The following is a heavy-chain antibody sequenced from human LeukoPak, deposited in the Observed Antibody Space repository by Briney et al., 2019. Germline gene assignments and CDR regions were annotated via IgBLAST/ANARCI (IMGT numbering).Heavy chain of an antibody. D-gene: IGHD3-10*01. Sequence: ASVKVSCKASGYSFTSHYMHWVRQAPGQGLEWLGLINPSGSSTLYAQKFQGRVTMTRDMSTTTDYMELSSLRSEDTAVYYCARGILYGSGSYRTVWGQGTLVTVSS. V-gene: IGHV1-46*01. CDR3: ARGILYGSGSYRTV. J-gene: IGHJ1*01. CDR1: GYSFTSHY. CDR2: INPSGSST.